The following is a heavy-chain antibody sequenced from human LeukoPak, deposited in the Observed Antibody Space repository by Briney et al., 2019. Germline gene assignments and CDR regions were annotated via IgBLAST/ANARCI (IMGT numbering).Heavy chain of an antibody. D-gene: IGHD3-10*01. J-gene: IGHJ4*02. CDR1: GFTFSSYS. Sequence: GGSLRLSCAASGFTFSSYSMNWVRQAPGKGLEWVSSITRSSSYIYYADSVKGRFTISRDNAKKSLYLQMNSLRAEDTALYYCARGRGCSTMACYPDYWGQGTLVTVSS. CDR3: ARGRGCSTMACYPDY. V-gene: IGHV3-21*01. CDR2: ITRSSSYI.